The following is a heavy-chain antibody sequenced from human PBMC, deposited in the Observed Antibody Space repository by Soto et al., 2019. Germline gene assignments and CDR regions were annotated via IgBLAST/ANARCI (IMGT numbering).Heavy chain of an antibody. Sequence: GASVKVSCKASGYTFTDYYMHWVRQAPGQGLEWMGWINPNTGGTNYVENFQGRVIMTRDTSISTAYMELSRVASDDTAVYYCARCTITSCTPDYWGPGTLVTVSS. CDR1: GYTFTDYY. CDR3: ARCTITSCTPDY. D-gene: IGHD2-2*01. J-gene: IGHJ4*02. V-gene: IGHV1-2*02. CDR2: INPNTGGT.